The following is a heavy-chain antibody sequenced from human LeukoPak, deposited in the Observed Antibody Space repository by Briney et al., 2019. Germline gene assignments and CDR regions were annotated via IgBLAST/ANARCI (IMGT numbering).Heavy chain of an antibody. J-gene: IGHJ4*02. Sequence: PGGSLRLSCAASGFTFSSYEMNWVRQAPGKGLEWVSFISSSGSTIYYAGSVKGRFTSCRGNAKNSLYLQMNSLRAEDTAVYYCARDLWDCINGVCPINFDYWGQGTLVTVSS. D-gene: IGHD2-8*01. CDR2: ISSSGSTI. CDR3: ARDLWDCINGVCPINFDY. V-gene: IGHV3-48*03. CDR1: GFTFSSYE.